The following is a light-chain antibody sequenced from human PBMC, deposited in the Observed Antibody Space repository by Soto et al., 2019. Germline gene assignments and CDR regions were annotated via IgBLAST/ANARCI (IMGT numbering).Light chain of an antibody. CDR2: ASS. CDR1: QGISSY. CDR3: QQLIRSPFT. J-gene: IGKJ3*01. V-gene: IGKV1-9*01. Sequence: IQLTQSPSSLSASVGDRVTIACRASQGISSYLAWYQQKPGKAPQLLIYASSTLQSGVPSRFSGSGSGTDFTLTISSLQTEDFVTYYCQQLIRSPFTFGPGTKVDIK.